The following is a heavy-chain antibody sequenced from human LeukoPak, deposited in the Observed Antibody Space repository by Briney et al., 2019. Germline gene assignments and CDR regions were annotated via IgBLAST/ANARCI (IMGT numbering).Heavy chain of an antibody. CDR3: AKDPHYYDSNGWFDP. J-gene: IGHJ5*02. D-gene: IGHD3-22*01. Sequence: GGSLRLSCAASGFTFSRYAMSWVRQAPGKGLEWVSAISGSGGSTYYADSMKGRFTISRDNSKNTLYLQMNSLRAEDTAVYHCAKDPHYYDSNGWFDPWGQGTLVTVSS. CDR1: GFTFSRYA. V-gene: IGHV3-23*01. CDR2: ISGSGGST.